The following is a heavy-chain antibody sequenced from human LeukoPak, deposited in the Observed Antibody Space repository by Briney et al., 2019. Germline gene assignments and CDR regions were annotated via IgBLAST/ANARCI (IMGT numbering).Heavy chain of an antibody. CDR3: ARGGNRFGGFYFDY. CDR1: ADSLSSGGHY. D-gene: IGHD3-10*01. V-gene: IGHV4-31*03. CDR2: IHHSGRS. J-gene: IGHJ4*02. Sequence: SQTLSLTCTVSADSLSSGGHYWAWLRQFPGKGLESIGFIHHSGRSRHNPSLKDRVAISVDTSREQFALKLSSVTAADTAMYYCARGGNRFGGFYFDYWGQGIQVIVSS.